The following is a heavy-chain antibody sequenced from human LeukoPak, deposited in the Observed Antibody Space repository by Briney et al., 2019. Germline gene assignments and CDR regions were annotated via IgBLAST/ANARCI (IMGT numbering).Heavy chain of an antibody. J-gene: IGHJ3*02. Sequence: SETLSLTCTVSGGSISSYYWSWIRQPPGKGLEWIGYISHSGVTRYNPSLKSRVTIAVDTSTNQFFVKLNSVTAADTAVYHCAREQYRAFDIWGQGTMVTVSS. CDR2: ISHSGVT. D-gene: IGHD2-2*02. CDR3: AREQYRAFDI. V-gene: IGHV4-59*12. CDR1: GGSISSYY.